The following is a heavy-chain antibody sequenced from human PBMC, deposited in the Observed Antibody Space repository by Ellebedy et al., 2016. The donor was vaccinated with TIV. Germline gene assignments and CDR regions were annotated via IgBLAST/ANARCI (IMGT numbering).Heavy chain of an antibody. CDR3: VRDLHWSYFD. V-gene: IGHV3-7*03. J-gene: IGHJ4*02. Sequence: PGGSLRLSCAASGFTFSLNWMYWVRQAPGKGLEWVANIKEDGSEEYYVDSVKGRFTISRENAKNSLYLQMNSLRAEDTAVYYCVRDLHWSYFDWGQGTLVTVSS. CDR1: GFTFSLNW. CDR2: IKEDGSEE. D-gene: IGHD1-26*01.